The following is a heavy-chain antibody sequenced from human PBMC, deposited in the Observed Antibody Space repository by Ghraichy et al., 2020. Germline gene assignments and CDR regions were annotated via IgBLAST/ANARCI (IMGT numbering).Heavy chain of an antibody. CDR3: ARVGRGYSYGQGFDY. D-gene: IGHD5-18*01. CDR1: GFIFRNYA. J-gene: IGHJ4*02. V-gene: IGHV3-30-3*01. CDR2: ISHDGNNK. Sequence: GGSLRLSCAASGFIFRNYAMHWVRQAPGKGLEWVALISHDGNNKYYTDSVKGRFTISRDDSTDTLYLQMNSLRTENTALYSCARVGRGYSYGQGFDYWGQGTLVTVSS.